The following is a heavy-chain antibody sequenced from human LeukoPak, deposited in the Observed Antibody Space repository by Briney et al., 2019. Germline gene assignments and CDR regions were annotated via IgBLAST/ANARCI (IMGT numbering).Heavy chain of an antibody. J-gene: IGHJ3*02. CDR1: GGTFSSYA. V-gene: IGHV1-69*06. D-gene: IGHD6-13*01. CDR3: AADRFWYSSSWYRPEAAHHGGSFDI. Sequence: EASVKVSCKASGGTFSSYAISWVRQAPGQGLEWMGGIIPIFGTANYAQKFQGRVTITADKSTSTAYMELSSLRSEDTAVYYCAADRFWYSSSWYRPEAAHHGGSFDIWGQGTMVTVSS. CDR2: IIPIFGTA.